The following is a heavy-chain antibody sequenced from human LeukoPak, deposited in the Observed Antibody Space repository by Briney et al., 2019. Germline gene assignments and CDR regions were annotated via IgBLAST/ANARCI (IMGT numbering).Heavy chain of an antibody. CDR3: AREGYYYDSSGYLVY. V-gene: IGHV1-46*01. J-gene: IGHJ4*02. D-gene: IGHD3-22*01. CDR1: GYTFTSYY. Sequence: ASVKVSCKASGYTFTSYYMHWVRQASGQGLEWMGIINPSGGSTSYAQKFQGRVTMTRDTSTSTVYMELSSLRSEDTAVYYCAREGYYYDSSGYLVYWGQGTLVTVSS. CDR2: INPSGGST.